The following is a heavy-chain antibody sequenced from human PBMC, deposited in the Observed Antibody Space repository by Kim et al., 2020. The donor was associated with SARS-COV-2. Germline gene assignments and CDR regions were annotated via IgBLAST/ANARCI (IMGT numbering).Heavy chain of an antibody. V-gene: IGHV3-30*18. D-gene: IGHD3-22*01. J-gene: IGHJ4*02. Sequence: GGSLRLSCAASGFTFSSYGMHWVRQAPGKGLEWVAVISYDGSNKYYADSVKGGFTISRDNSKNTLYLQMNSLRAEDTAVYYCAKTEHYYDSSGYYYLIDYWGQGTLVTVSS. CDR2: ISYDGSNK. CDR1: GFTFSSYG. CDR3: AKTEHYYDSSGYYYLIDY.